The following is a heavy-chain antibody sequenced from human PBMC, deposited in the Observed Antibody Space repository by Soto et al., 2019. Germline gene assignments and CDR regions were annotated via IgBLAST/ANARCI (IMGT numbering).Heavy chain of an antibody. CDR1: GFTFSSYA. V-gene: IGHV3-23*01. J-gene: IGHJ4*02. Sequence: EVQLLESGGGLVQPGGSLRLSCAASGFTFSSYAMTWVRQAPGKGLEWVSAISGGGGTTYYADSVKGRFTISRDNSKNTLYLQVNSLRAEDTAIYYCACVWAVAGTRYWGQGTLVTVSS. CDR2: ISGGGGTT. D-gene: IGHD6-19*01. CDR3: ACVWAVAGTRY.